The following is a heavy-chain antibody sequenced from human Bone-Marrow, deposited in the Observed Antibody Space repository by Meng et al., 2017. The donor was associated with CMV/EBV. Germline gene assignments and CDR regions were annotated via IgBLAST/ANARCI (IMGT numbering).Heavy chain of an antibody. CDR2: ISWDGGST. CDR3: AKAVFGGVSLSAFDI. D-gene: IGHD3-16*01. J-gene: IGHJ3*02. V-gene: IGHV3-43*01. CDR1: GFTFDDYT. Sequence: GESLKISCAASGFTFDDYTMHWVRQAPGKGLEWVSLISWDGGSTYYADSVKGRFTISRDNSKNSLYLQMNSLRAEDTAVYYCAKAVFGGVSLSAFDIWGQGTMVTVSS.